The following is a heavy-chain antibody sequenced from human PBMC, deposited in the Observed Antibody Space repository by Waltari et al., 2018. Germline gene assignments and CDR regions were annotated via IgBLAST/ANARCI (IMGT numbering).Heavy chain of an antibody. J-gene: IGHJ6*02. Sequence: QVQLVQSGAEVKKPGSSVKVSCKASGGTFSSYAISWVRQAPGQGLEWMGGIIPIFDTANYEQKFQGRVTITTDESTSTAYMELSSLRSEDTAVYYCARGGSGSIKDGMDVWGQGTTVTVSS. CDR3: ARGGSGSIKDGMDV. V-gene: IGHV1-69*05. D-gene: IGHD1-26*01. CDR1: GGTFSSYA. CDR2: IIPIFDTA.